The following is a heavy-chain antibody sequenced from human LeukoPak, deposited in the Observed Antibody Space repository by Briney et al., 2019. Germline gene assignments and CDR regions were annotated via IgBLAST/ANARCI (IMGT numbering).Heavy chain of an antibody. V-gene: IGHV4-34*01. D-gene: IGHD6-13*01. CDR2: INHSVST. CDR1: GGSFSGYY. J-gene: IGHJ4*02. CDR3: ARGRRAAAVVDY. Sequence: SETLSLTCAVYGGSFSGYYWSWIRQPPGKGLEWIGEINHSVSTNYNPSLKSRVTISVDTSKNQFSLKLSSVTAADTAVYYCARGRRAAAVVDYWGQGTLVTVSS.